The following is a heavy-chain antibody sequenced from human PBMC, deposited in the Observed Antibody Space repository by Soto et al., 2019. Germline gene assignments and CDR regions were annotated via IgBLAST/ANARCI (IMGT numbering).Heavy chain of an antibody. CDR3: ARDGMVRGGIIMDV. V-gene: IGHV1-69*13. J-gene: IGHJ6*02. D-gene: IGHD3-10*01. CDR1: GGTFSSYA. CDR2: IIPIFGTA. Sequence: WASVKVSCKASGGTFSSYAISWVRQAPGQGLEWMGGIIPIFGTANYAQKFQGRVTITADESTSTAYMELSSLRSEDTAVYYCARDGMVRGGIIMDVWGQGTTVTVSS.